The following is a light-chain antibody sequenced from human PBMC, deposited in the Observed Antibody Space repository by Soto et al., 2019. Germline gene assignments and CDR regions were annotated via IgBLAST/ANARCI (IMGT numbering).Light chain of an antibody. CDR3: QQRYNWPWT. CDR1: QSIRNF. V-gene: IGKV3-11*01. CDR2: DAS. J-gene: IGKJ1*01. Sequence: EIVLTQSPRTLSLSPGERATLSCRASQSIRNFLAWYQQKPGQAPRLLIYDASNRASGIPPRFSGSGSGTDFTLAISGLEPEDLAVYYCQQRYNWPWTFGQGTKVDIK.